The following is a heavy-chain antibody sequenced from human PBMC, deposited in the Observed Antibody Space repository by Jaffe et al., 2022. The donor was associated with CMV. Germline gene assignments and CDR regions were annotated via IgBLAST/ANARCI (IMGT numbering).Heavy chain of an antibody. CDR3: ARGTEYTSSSVLLKRSYYYYYGLEV. J-gene: IGHJ6*02. Sequence: QVQLRQSGPGLVRPSQTLSLTCTVSGDSINSDRYFWTWIRQHPGKGLESIGLIYHSGATHYNPSLQSRVTISLDTSKSQFSLRLNSVTAADTAVYYCARGTEYTSSSVLLKRSYYYYYGLEVWGQGTTVIVSS. D-gene: IGHD6-6*01. CDR1: GDSINSDRYF. CDR2: IYHSGAT. V-gene: IGHV4-31*03.